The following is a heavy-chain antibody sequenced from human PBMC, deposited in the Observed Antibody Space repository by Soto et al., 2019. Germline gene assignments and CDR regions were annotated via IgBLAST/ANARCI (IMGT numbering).Heavy chain of an antibody. CDR3: VRDASSGYRGWWDP. CDR1: GYTFTSYG. Sequence: ASVKVSCKASGYTFTSYGISWVRQAPGQGLEWMGLLIPYNGDRIYAQKFQGRVILTTDTATNTAYMELGSLRSDDAAVYYCVRDASSGYRGWWDPWGQGALVTVSS. CDR2: LIPYNGDR. D-gene: IGHD5-12*01. V-gene: IGHV1-18*01. J-gene: IGHJ5*02.